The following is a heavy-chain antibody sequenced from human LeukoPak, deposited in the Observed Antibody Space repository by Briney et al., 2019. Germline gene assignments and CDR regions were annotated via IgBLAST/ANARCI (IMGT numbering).Heavy chain of an antibody. CDR1: GFTFSNYW. V-gene: IGHV3-7*01. Sequence: PGGSLRLSCAASGFTFSNYWMHWVRQAPGKGLEWVANIKQDGSEKYYVDPVKGRFTISRDNAKNSLYLQMNSLRAEDTAVYYCARAMDVWGQGTTVTVSS. J-gene: IGHJ6*02. CDR3: ARAMDV. CDR2: IKQDGSEK.